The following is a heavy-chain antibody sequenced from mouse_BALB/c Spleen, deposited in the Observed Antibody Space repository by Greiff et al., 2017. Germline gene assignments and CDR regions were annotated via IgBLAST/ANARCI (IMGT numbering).Heavy chain of an antibody. Sequence: EVKVEESGPGLVKPSQSLSLTCTVTGYSITSDYAWNWIRQFPGNKLEWMGYISYSGSTSYNPSLKSRISITRDTSKNQFFLQLNSVTTEDTATYICARDYNGRRDGYFDVWGAGTTVTVSS. CDR3: ARDYNGRRDGYFDV. V-gene: IGHV3-2*02. J-gene: IGHJ1*01. CDR1: GYSITSDYA. CDR2: ISYSGST. D-gene: IGHD1-1*01.